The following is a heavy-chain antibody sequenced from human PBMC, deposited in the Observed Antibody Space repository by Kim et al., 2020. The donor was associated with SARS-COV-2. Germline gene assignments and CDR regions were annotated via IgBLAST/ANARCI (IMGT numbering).Heavy chain of an antibody. V-gene: IGHV4-59*13. D-gene: IGHD1-1*01. CDR1: GGSISSYY. Sequence: SETLSLTCTVSGGSISSYYWSWIRQPPGKGLEWIGYIYYSGSTNYNPSLKSRVTISVDTSKNQFSLKLSSVTAADTAVYYCARYGSNYNWNDVVLGYPEYYYYGMDVWGQGTTVTVSS. CDR3: ARYGSNYNWNDVVLGYPEYYYYGMDV. CDR2: IYYSGST. J-gene: IGHJ6*02.